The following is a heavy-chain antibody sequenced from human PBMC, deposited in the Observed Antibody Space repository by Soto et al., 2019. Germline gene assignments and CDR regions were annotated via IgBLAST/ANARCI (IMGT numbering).Heavy chain of an antibody. CDR1: GFTFSSYV. J-gene: IGHJ4*02. Sequence: GGSLRLSCAASGFTFSSYVMHGVRQAPGKGLEWVAVISYDGSNKYYADSVKGRFTISRDNSKNTLYLQMNSLRAEDTAVYYCARDVTGTTGYFDYWGQGTLVTVSS. D-gene: IGHD1-20*01. V-gene: IGHV3-30*03. CDR3: ARDVTGTTGYFDY. CDR2: ISYDGSNK.